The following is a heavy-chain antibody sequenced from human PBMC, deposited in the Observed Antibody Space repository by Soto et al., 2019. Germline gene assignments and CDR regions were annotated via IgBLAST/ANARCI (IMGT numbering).Heavy chain of an antibody. CDR1: GFTFSSYG. CDR3: AKDSSSSWRSYFDY. V-gene: IGHV3-30*18. D-gene: IGHD6-13*01. Sequence: PGGSLRLSCAASGFTFSSYGMHWVRQAPGKGLEWVAVISYDGSNKYYADSVKGRFTISRDNSKNTLYLQMNSLRAEDTAVYYCAKDSSSSWRSYFDYWGQGTLVTVSS. CDR2: ISYDGSNK. J-gene: IGHJ4*02.